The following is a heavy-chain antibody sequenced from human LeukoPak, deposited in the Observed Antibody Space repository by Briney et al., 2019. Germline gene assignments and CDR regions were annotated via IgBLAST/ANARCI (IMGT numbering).Heavy chain of an antibody. D-gene: IGHD3-10*01. V-gene: IGHV5-51*01. CDR2: IYPGDSDT. CDR1: GYSFTSYW. Sequence: GESLKISCKGSGYSFTSYWIGWVRQMPGKGLEWMGIIYPGDSDTRYSPSFQGQVTISADKSISTANLQWSSLKASDTAIYYRERHSYYYGSGSYYHFDYWGQGTLVTVSS. CDR3: ERHSYYYGSGSYYHFDY. J-gene: IGHJ4*02.